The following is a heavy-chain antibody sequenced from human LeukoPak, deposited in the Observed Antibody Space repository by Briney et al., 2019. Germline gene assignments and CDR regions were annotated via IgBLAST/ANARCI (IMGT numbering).Heavy chain of an antibody. J-gene: IGHJ5*02. V-gene: IGHV4-34*01. D-gene: IGHD1/OR15-1a*01. Sequence: SETLSLTCAVYGGSFRGYYWSWIRQPPGKGLEWIGEINHSGSTNYNPSLKSRVTISVDTSKNQFSLKLSSVTAADTAVYYCARASNWNNNWFDPWGQGTLVTVSS. CDR2: INHSGST. CDR1: GGSFRGYY. CDR3: ARASNWNNNWFDP.